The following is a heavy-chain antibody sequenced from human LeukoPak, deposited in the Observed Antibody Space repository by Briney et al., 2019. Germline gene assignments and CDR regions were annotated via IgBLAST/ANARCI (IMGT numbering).Heavy chain of an antibody. V-gene: IGHV3-23*01. CDR2: ISGSGGST. D-gene: IGHD3-10*01. CDR3: ARDRVYTSGSRDAFDI. Sequence: GGSLRLSCAASGFTFSTYAMSWVRQTPEKGLEWVSAISGSGGSTYYADSVKGRFTISRDNSKSTLYLQMNSLRAEDTAVYYCARDRVYTSGSRDAFDIWGQGTMVAVSS. CDR1: GFTFSTYA. J-gene: IGHJ3*02.